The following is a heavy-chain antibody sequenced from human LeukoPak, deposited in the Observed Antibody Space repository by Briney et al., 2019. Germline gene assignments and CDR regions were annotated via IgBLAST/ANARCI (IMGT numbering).Heavy chain of an antibody. V-gene: IGHV4-59*01. CDR2: IYYSGST. J-gene: IGHJ5*02. CDR3: ASSKTNGDRSGWYAWFDP. D-gene: IGHD6-19*01. Sequence: PSETLSLTCTVSGGSISSYYWSWIRQPPGKGLEWIGYIYYSGSTKYNPSLKSRVSISVDTSKNQFSLKLSSATAADTAVYYCASSKTNGDRSGWYAWFDPWGQGTLVTVSS. CDR1: GGSISSYY.